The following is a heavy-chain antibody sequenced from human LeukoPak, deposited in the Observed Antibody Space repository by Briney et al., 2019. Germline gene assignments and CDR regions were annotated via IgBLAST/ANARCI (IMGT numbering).Heavy chain of an antibody. CDR3: ARDTDNNYYGSGSYLAFDY. CDR1: GYTFTSYY. CDR2: INPSGGST. Sequence: RVASVKVSYKAAGYTFTSYYMHWVRQAPGQGLEWMGIINPSGGSTSDAQKFQGRVTMTRDTSTSTVYMELSSLRAEDTAVYYCARDTDNNYYGSGSYLAFDYWGQGTLVTVSS. V-gene: IGHV1-46*01. J-gene: IGHJ4*02. D-gene: IGHD3-10*01.